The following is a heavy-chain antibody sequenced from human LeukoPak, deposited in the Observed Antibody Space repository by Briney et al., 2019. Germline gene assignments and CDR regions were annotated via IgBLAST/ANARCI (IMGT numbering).Heavy chain of an antibody. CDR1: GFTFSSYG. Sequence: QPGRSLRLSCAASGFTFSSYGMHWVRQAPGKGLEWVAVISYDASNKYYADSVKGRFTISRDNSKNTLYLQMNSLRAEDTAVYYCAKSEWLRPTWTTVTTGAFDYWGQGTLVTVSS. V-gene: IGHV3-30*18. J-gene: IGHJ4*02. CDR2: ISYDASNK. CDR3: AKSEWLRPTWTTVTTGAFDY. D-gene: IGHD4-17*01.